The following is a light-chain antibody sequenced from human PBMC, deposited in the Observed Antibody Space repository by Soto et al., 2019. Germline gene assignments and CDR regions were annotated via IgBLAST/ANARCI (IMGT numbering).Light chain of an antibody. Sequence: EIVLTQSPGTPSLSPGERATLSCKTSQTSGSNFLAWYQHKPGQAPRLLIYASSNRATGIPDRFSGSASGPDFTLTINRLEPEDFAVYYCQLYGISPQFGQGTRLEIK. CDR2: ASS. J-gene: IGKJ5*01. CDR1: QTSGSNF. V-gene: IGKV3-20*01. CDR3: QLYGISPQ.